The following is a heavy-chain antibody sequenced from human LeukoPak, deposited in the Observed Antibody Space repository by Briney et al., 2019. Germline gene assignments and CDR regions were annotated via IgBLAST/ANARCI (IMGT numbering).Heavy chain of an antibody. V-gene: IGHV4-31*03. Sequence: PSETLSLTCTVSGGSISSGGYSWSWIRQHPGKGLEWIGYIYYSGSTYYNPSLKSRVAISVDTSKNQFSLKLSSVTAADTAVYYCASSKSIAAAGTKVPDYWGQGTLVTVSS. CDR2: IYYSGST. J-gene: IGHJ4*02. CDR3: ASSKSIAAAGTKVPDY. CDR1: GGSISSGGYS. D-gene: IGHD6-13*01.